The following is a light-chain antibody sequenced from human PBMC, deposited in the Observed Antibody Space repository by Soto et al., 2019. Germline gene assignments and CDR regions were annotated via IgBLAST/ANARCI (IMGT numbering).Light chain of an antibody. Sequence: EIVLTQSPGTLSLSPGERATLSCRASQSVTSNFLAWYQLKPGQAPMLLIYGASSRVPGIPDRFSGRGSGTDFTLAISRLEPEDFAVYYCQQYGSTPPRTFGQWTKVEFK. V-gene: IGKV3-20*01. CDR3: QQYGSTPPRT. J-gene: IGKJ1*01. CDR1: QSVTSNF. CDR2: GAS.